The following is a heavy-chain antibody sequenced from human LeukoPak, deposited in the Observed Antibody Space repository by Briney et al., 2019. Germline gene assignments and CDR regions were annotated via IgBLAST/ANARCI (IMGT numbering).Heavy chain of an antibody. D-gene: IGHD6-19*01. CDR2: IGVAGDT. CDR1: GSTFSNYD. J-gene: IGHJ6*02. CDR3: ARDPSGRGMDV. Sequence: GGSLRLSCAASGSTFSNYDMQWVRQTIGKGLEWVSAIGVAGDTHYADSVKGRFTVSREDAKNSLYLQMNSLRAGDTAVYYCARDPSGRGMDVWGQGTTVTVSS. V-gene: IGHV3-13*01.